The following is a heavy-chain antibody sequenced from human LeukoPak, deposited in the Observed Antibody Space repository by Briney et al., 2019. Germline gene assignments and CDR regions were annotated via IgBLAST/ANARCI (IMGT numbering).Heavy chain of an antibody. V-gene: IGHV3-23*01. CDR1: GFTFSTYA. CDR3: AKVGYYDILTGYRWYFDL. J-gene: IGHJ2*01. Sequence: GGSLRLSCAASGFTFSTYAMTWVRQAPGKGLEWVSLISGTGGSTYYADSVKGRFTISRDNSKNTLYLQMNSLRAEDTAVYYCAKVGYYDILTGYRWYFDLWGRGTLVTVSS. D-gene: IGHD3-9*01. CDR2: ISGTGGST.